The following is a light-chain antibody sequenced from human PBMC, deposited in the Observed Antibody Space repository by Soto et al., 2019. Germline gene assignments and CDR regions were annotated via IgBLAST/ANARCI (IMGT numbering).Light chain of an antibody. Sequence: QLVLTQSPSASGSPGQSVTISCTGTSSDVGNYKYVSWYQQHPGKAPKLMIYEVSKRPSGVPDRFSGSKSGNTASLTVSGLQVEDEGDYYCSSYAGSNLWVFGGGTKLTVL. CDR3: SSYAGSNLWV. V-gene: IGLV2-8*01. CDR2: EVS. J-gene: IGLJ3*02. CDR1: SSDVGNYKY.